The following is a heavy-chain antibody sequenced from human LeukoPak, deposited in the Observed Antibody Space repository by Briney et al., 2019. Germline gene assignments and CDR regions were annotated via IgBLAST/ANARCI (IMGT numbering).Heavy chain of an antibody. CDR1: GGSISSSSYY. V-gene: IGHV4-39*07. CDR2: IYYSGST. D-gene: IGHD1-7*01. J-gene: IGHJ4*02. Sequence: PSETLSLTCTVSGGSISSSSYYWGWIRQPPGKGLEWIGSIYYSGSTYYNPSLKSRVTISVDTSKNQFSLKLSSVTAADTAVYYCASTGITGTTSYFDYWGQGTLATVSS. CDR3: ASTGITGTTSYFDY.